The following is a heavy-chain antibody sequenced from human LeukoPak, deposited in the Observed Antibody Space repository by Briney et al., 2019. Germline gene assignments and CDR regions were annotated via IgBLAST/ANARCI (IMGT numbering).Heavy chain of an antibody. CDR3: ARDVAESGWYGDAY. D-gene: IGHD6-19*01. CDR1: GYSISSGYY. V-gene: IGHV4-38-2*02. J-gene: IGHJ4*02. CDR2: IHHSGST. Sequence: SETLSLTCTVSGYSISSGYYWGWIRQPPGKGLEWIGSIHHSGSTYYNPSLKSRVTISVDTSKNQFSLKLSSVTAADTAVYYCARDVAESGWYGDAYWGQGTLVTISS.